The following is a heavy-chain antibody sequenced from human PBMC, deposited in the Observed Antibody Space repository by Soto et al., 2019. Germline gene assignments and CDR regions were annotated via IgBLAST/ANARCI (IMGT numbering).Heavy chain of an antibody. CDR3: AHLMITYGGVIGDDAFDM. Sequence: QITLKESGPTLVKPTETLTLTCTFSGFSLSTRGVGVGWIRQPPGKALEWLAVIYWDEDRRYSPSLKSRLIITKDTSNNQVFLIMTNMDPVDTATYYCAHLMITYGGVIGDDAFDMWGQGTLVTVSS. CDR2: IYWDEDR. J-gene: IGHJ3*02. CDR1: GFSLSTRGVG. V-gene: IGHV2-5*02. D-gene: IGHD3-16*02.